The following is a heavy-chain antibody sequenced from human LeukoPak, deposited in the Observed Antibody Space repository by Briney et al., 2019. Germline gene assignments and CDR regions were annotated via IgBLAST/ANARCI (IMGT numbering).Heavy chain of an antibody. CDR1: GGSINSYY. Sequence: KPSETLSLTCTVSGGSINSYYWSWIRQPPGQGLEWIGYIYYSGTTYYNPSLKSRVTISVDTSKKQFSLKLSSVTAADTAAYYCARYGASVRGFDSWGQGTLVTVSS. CDR2: IYYSGTT. CDR3: ARYGASVRGFDS. V-gene: IGHV4-59*01. J-gene: IGHJ4*02. D-gene: IGHD4/OR15-4a*01.